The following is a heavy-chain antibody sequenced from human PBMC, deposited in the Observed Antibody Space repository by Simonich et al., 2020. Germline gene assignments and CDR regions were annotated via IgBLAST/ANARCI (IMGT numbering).Heavy chain of an antibody. Sequence: QVQLVQSGAEVKKPGASVKVSCKASGYTFTSYGISWVRQAPGQGLEWMGWIHAYNGTTNYAKKLQSRVTMTTDTSTSKAYMELRSLRSDDTAVYYCARASRGTWWYYYFDYWGQGTLVTVSS. V-gene: IGHV1-18*01. J-gene: IGHJ4*02. CDR3: ARASRGTWWYYYFDY. CDR1: GYTFTSYG. D-gene: IGHD2-15*01. CDR2: IHAYNGTT.